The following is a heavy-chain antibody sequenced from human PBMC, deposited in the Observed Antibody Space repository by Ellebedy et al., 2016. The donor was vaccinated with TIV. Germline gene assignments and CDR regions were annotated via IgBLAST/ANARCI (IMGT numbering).Heavy chain of an antibody. CDR2: ISDDGNYK. Sequence: PGGSLRLSCAASGFIFSDFGIHWVRQAPGKGLEWVTVISDDGNYKYYAKSVKGRFTISRDSSKNTVYLQMNSLKTEDTALYYFCRVEGGGFYAYWGQGTLVTVSS. V-gene: IGHV3-30*03. CDR3: CRVEGGGFYAY. D-gene: IGHD3-22*01. J-gene: IGHJ4*02. CDR1: GFIFSDFG.